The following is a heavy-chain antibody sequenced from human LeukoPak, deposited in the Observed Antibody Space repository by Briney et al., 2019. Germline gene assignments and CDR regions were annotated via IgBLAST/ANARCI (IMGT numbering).Heavy chain of an antibody. D-gene: IGHD3-9*01. Sequence: ASVKLSCKASGFTFTSYGIGWVRQAPGQGLEWMGWISAYKGNTNYAQKIKGRVTMTTDTSTSTPYLQLNSLRSDDTAIYYCARGILLRYSRGAFDIWGHGTMVSVSS. J-gene: IGHJ3*02. CDR3: ARGILLRYSRGAFDI. CDR2: ISAYKGNT. V-gene: IGHV1-18*01. CDR1: GFTFTSYG.